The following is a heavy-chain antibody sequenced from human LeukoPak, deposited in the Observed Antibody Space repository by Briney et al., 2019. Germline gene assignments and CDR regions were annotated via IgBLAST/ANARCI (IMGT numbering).Heavy chain of an antibody. CDR2: IYYSGST. D-gene: IGHD5-24*01. J-gene: IGHJ4*02. CDR1: GGSISSYY. CDR3: ARGSWLQRGVFDY. V-gene: IGHV4-59*01. Sequence: SETLSLTCTVSGGSISSYYWSWIRQPPGKGLEWIGYIYYSGSTNYNPSLKSRVTISVDTSKNQFSLKLSSVTAADTAVYYCARGSWLQRGVFDYWGQGTLVTVSS.